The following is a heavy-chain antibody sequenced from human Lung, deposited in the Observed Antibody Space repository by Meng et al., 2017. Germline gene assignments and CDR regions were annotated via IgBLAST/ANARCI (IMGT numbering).Heavy chain of an antibody. CDR1: GGSSSSSNW. CDR3: ARGLGEAVVPRTMFDY. J-gene: IGHJ4*02. V-gene: IGHV4-4*02. CDR2: IYHSGGT. D-gene: IGHD2-2*01. Sequence: GPAWVGPAGTLSRSCGVSGGSSSSSNWWSWVRQPPGKGLEWIGEIYHSGGTKYNPSLKSRVTISVDKSKNQFSLKLSSVTAADTAVYYCARGLGEAVVPRTMFDYWGQGTLVTVSS.